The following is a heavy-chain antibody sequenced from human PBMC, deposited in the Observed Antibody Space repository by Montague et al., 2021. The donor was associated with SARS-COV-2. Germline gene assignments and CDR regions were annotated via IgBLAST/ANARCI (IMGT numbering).Heavy chain of an antibody. V-gene: IGHV4-34*01. CDR2: INHSGST. Sequence: ETLSLTCAVYGGSFSGYYWSWIRQPPGKGLEWIGEINHSGSTNYNPSLKSRVTISVDTSKNQFSLKLSSVTAADTAVYYCARGRKRITVVRGVIIDWFDPWGQGTLVTVSS. CDR3: ARGRKRITVVRGVIIDWFDP. D-gene: IGHD3-10*01. CDR1: GGSFSGYY. J-gene: IGHJ5*02.